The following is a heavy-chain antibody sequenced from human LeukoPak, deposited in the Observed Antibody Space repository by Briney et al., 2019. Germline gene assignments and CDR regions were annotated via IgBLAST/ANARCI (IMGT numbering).Heavy chain of an antibody. V-gene: IGHV1-8*03. CDR3: ARVVSVVPAAIRFNWFDP. D-gene: IGHD2-2*02. CDR1: GYTFTSYD. CDR2: MNPNSGNT. J-gene: IGHJ5*02. Sequence: ASVKVSCKASGYTFTSYDINWVRQATGQGLEWMGWMNPNSGNTGYAQKFQGRVTITRNTSISTAYMELSSLRSEDTAVYYCARVVSVVPAAIRFNWFDPWGLGTLVTVSS.